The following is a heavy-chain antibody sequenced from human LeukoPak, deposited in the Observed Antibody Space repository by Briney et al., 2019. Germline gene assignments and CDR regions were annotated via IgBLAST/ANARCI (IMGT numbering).Heavy chain of an antibody. CDR3: ARVSSAATNYHFDY. V-gene: IGHV4-4*02. Sequence: PSETLSLTCAVSGGSISSNNGWSWVRQPPGKGLEWIGEIYHSGSTNYNPSLKSRVTISVDKSKNQFSLKLSYVTAADTAVYYCARVSSAATNYHFDYWGQGTLVTVSS. J-gene: IGHJ4*02. D-gene: IGHD2-15*01. CDR2: IYHSGST. CDR1: GGSISSNNG.